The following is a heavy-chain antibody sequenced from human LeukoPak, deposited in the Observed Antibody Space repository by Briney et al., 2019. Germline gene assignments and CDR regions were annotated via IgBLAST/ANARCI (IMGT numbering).Heavy chain of an antibody. D-gene: IGHD3-22*01. V-gene: IGHV3-23*01. Sequence: GGSLRLSCAASGFTVSSNYMSWVRQAPGKGLEWVSAISGSGGSTYYADSAKGRFTISRDNSKNTLYLQMNSLRAEDTAVYYCAKDPPQVYYYDSSGYYWGQGTLVTVSS. CDR3: AKDPPQVYYYDSSGYY. J-gene: IGHJ4*02. CDR1: GFTVSSNY. CDR2: ISGSGGST.